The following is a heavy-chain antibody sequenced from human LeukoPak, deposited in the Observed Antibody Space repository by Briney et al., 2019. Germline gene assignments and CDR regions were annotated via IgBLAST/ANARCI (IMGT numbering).Heavy chain of an antibody. V-gene: IGHV4-4*07. D-gene: IGHD3-10*01. J-gene: IGHJ4*02. CDR1: TGSTTTIY. CDR3: ARTEYGSDYDY. Sequence: TPETLSPTWLLATGSTTTIYSGWIRQPAGKGLEWIGRIYTNGNTNYNPSLKSRVTMSVDTSKNQFSLKLTSMTAADTAFYYCARTEYGSDYDYWGQGTLVTVSS. CDR2: IYTNGNT.